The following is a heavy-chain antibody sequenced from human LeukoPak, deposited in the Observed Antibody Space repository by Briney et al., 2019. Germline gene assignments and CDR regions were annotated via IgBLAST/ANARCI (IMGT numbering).Heavy chain of an antibody. CDR2: INHSGST. D-gene: IGHD6-13*01. CDR1: GGSFSGYY. Sequence: SETLSLTCAVYGGSFSGYYWSWIRQPPGKGLEWIGEINHSGSTNYNPSLKSRVTISVDTSKNQFSLKLSSVTAADTAVYYCARGRAGSSWYFRGKEYTGMGIILDYWGQGTLVTVSS. CDR3: ARGRAGSSWYFRGKEYTGMGIILDY. J-gene: IGHJ4*02. V-gene: IGHV4-34*01.